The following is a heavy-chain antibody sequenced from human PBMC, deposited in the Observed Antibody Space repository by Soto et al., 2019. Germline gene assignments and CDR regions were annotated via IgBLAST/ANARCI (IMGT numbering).Heavy chain of an antibody. J-gene: IGHJ4*02. CDR3: TRAAIKGELLDY. D-gene: IGHD1-26*01. Sequence: GGSLRLSCAASGFTFNNYGMHWVRQAPGKGLEWVALIWHDGSNKGYADSVKGRFTISRDNSKNAVNLQMNSLRVEDTAVYYCTRAAIKGELLDYWGQGTQVTVSS. CDR1: GFTFNNYG. CDR2: IWHDGSNK. V-gene: IGHV3-33*01.